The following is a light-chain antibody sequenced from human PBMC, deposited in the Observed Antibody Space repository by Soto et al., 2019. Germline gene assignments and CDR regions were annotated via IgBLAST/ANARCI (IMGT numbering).Light chain of an antibody. V-gene: IGLV2-8*01. Sequence: QSALTQPPSASGSPGQSVTISCTGTSSDVGGYDYVSWYQQHPGKAPKLMIYEVSKRPSGVPERFSGSKSGNTASLTVSGLQAEDEADYYCSSYAGSNILVFGGGTKLTVL. CDR2: EVS. CDR3: SSYAGSNILV. J-gene: IGLJ2*01. CDR1: SSDVGGYDY.